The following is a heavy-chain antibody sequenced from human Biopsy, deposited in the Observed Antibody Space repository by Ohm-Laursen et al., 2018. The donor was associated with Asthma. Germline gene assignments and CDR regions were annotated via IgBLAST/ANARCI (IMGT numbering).Heavy chain of an antibody. CDR1: GFILSNYD. CDR3: ARDVMEWYLPAFDF. J-gene: IGHJ4*02. CDR2: LSYNGNNK. D-gene: IGHD3-3*01. Sequence: SLRLSCAASGFILSNYDMHWVRRAPGKGLEWVAVLSYNGNNKYYADSVNGRFTVSRDDSKNTLYLQMNSLRPDDTAVYYCARDVMEWYLPAFDFWGQETLVTVSS. V-gene: IGHV3-30*03.